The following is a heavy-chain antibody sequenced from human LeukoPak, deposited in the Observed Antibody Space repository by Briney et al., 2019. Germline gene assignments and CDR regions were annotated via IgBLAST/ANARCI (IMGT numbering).Heavy chain of an antibody. CDR3: ARDTEPLIVVVPAAIGHFDL. J-gene: IGHJ2*01. Sequence: PGGSLRLSCAASGFTFSSYSMNWVRQAPGKGLEWVSFIGSSSSYIYYADSVKGRFTISRDNAKNSLYLQMNSLRAEDTAVYYCARDTEPLIVVVPAAIGHFDLWGRGTLVTVSS. CDR2: IGSSSSYI. D-gene: IGHD2-2*02. CDR1: GFTFSSYS. V-gene: IGHV3-21*01.